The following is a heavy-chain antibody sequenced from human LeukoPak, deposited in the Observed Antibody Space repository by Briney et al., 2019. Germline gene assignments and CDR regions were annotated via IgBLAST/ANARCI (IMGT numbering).Heavy chain of an antibody. CDR3: ATYYYDSSGYYAEKNYYFDY. Sequence: PGGSLRLSCAASGFTFSSYRMSWVRQAPGKGLEWVANIKQDGSEKYYVDSVKGRFTISRDNAKNSLYLQMNSLRAKDTAVYYCATYYYDSSGYYAEKNYYFDYWGQGTLVTVSS. CDR2: IKQDGSEK. V-gene: IGHV3-7*01. J-gene: IGHJ4*02. CDR1: GFTFSSYR. D-gene: IGHD3-22*01.